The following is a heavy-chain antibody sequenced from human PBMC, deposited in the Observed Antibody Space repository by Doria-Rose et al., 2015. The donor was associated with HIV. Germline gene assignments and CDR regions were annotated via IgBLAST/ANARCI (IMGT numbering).Heavy chain of an antibody. Sequence: GWIRQPPGGGLEWLGSIYHSGYTYYNPSRESRLTLSVDTSNNKFSLKLSSVTAADTAVYYCAKTSGGSDFWGQGTLVTVSS. V-gene: IGHV4-38-2*01. CDR2: IYHSGYT. D-gene: IGHD2-15*01. CDR3: AKTSGGSDF. J-gene: IGHJ4*02.